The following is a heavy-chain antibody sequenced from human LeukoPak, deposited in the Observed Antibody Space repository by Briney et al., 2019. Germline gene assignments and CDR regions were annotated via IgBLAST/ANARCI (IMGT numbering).Heavy chain of an antibody. V-gene: IGHV1-8*01. D-gene: IGHD5-18*01. CDR1: GYTFTSYD. CDR3: ARSGYSYGPFCYYYYGMDV. CDR2: MNPNSGNT. J-gene: IGHJ6*02. Sequence: ASVKVSRKASGYTFTSYDINWVRQATGQGLEWMGWMNPNSGNTGYAQKFQGRVTMTRNTSISTAYMELSSLRSEDTAVYYCARSGYSYGPFCYYYYGMDVWGQGTTVTVSS.